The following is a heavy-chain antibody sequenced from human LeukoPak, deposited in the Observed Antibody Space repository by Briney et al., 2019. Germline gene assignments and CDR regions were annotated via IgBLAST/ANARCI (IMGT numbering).Heavy chain of an antibody. CDR1: GGSISSSSYY. D-gene: IGHD6-19*01. V-gene: IGHV4-39*01. CDR3: ARRGQWLVIFDY. CDR2: IYYSGST. Sequence: SETLSLTCTVSGGSISSSSYYWGWIRQPPGKGLEWIGSIYYSGSTYYNPSLKSRVTISVDTSKNQFSLKLSSVTAADTAVYYCARRGQWLVIFDYWAREPWSPSPQ. J-gene: IGHJ4*02.